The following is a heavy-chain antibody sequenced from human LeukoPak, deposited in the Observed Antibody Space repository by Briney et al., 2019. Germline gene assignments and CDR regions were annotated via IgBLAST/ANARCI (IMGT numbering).Heavy chain of an antibody. V-gene: IGHV3-30*01. CDR3: ARALGSSSWSFDY. D-gene: IGHD6-13*01. Sequence: SVKGRFTISRDNSKNTLYLQMNSLRVEDTAIYYCARALGSSSWSFDYWGQGTVVTVSS. J-gene: IGHJ4*02.